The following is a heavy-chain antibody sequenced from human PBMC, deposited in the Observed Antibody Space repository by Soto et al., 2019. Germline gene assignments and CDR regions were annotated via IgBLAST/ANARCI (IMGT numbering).Heavy chain of an antibody. V-gene: IGHV3-30-3*01. Sequence: QVQLVESGGGVVQPGRSLRLSCAASGFTFSSYAMHWVRQAPGKGLEWVAVISYDASNNYYADSVKGRFTISRDNSKNPLYLQMTSLRAEDTAVYYCARAGPTVTKDYFDYWGQGTLVTVSS. CDR3: ARAGPTVTKDYFDY. J-gene: IGHJ4*02. D-gene: IGHD4-17*01. CDR1: GFTFSSYA. CDR2: ISYDASNN.